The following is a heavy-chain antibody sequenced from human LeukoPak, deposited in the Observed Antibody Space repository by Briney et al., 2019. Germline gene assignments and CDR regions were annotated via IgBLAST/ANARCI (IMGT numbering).Heavy chain of an antibody. J-gene: IGHJ1*01. CDR3: ARVGVVLRFLEWSPSGYFQH. CDR1: GGSFSGYY. CDR2: INHSGST. Sequence: SETLSLTCAVCGGSFSGYYWSWIRQPPGKGLEWIGEINHSGSTNYNPSLKSRVTISVDTSKNQFSLKLSSVTAADTAVYYCARVGVVLRFLEWSPSGYFQHWGQGTLVTVSS. D-gene: IGHD3-3*01. V-gene: IGHV4-34*01.